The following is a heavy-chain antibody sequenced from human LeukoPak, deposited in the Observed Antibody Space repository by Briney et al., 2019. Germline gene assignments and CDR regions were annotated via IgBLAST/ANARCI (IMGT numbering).Heavy chain of an antibody. Sequence: GASVKVSCKASGYIFTRYYIHWVRQAPGQGLEWIGSINPSGGSTSYAQKFQGRVTMTRDTSTSTVYMELSSLRSEDTAVYYCARDQGTAVTATPSDYWGQGTLVTVSS. CDR1: GYIFTRYY. CDR3: ARDQGTAVTATPSDY. V-gene: IGHV1-46*01. D-gene: IGHD6-19*01. CDR2: INPSGGST. J-gene: IGHJ4*02.